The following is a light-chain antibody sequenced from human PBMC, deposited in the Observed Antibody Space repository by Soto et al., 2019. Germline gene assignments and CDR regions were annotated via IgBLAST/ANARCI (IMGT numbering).Light chain of an antibody. J-gene: IGLJ1*01. Sequence: QSVLTQPPSASGTPGQRVTISCSGTGNDVGAYNYVSWYQQHPGRPPKLMIYDVARWPSGVPDRFSGSKSGNTASLTISGLQAEDEADYFCCSYAGGYTYLFGTGTKLTVL. CDR1: GNDVGAYNY. CDR2: DVA. V-gene: IGLV2-11*01. CDR3: CSYAGGYTYL.